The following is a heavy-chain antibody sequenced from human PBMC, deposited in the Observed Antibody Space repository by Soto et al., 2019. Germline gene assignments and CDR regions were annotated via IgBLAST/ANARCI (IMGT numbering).Heavy chain of an antibody. CDR2: ISSSGSTI. CDR3: ARDPHHRLGTYYSGMDV. CDR1: GFTFSNYH. V-gene: IGHV3-48*02. D-gene: IGHD3-16*01. Sequence: EAQLVESGGGLVQRGGSLRLSCAASGFTFSNYHMNWVRQAPGKGLEWVSYISSSGSTIYYADSVKGRFTISRDIAKNSVYLQLDSLRDEDTAVYYCARDPHHRLGTYYSGMDVWGQGTTVTVSS. J-gene: IGHJ6*02.